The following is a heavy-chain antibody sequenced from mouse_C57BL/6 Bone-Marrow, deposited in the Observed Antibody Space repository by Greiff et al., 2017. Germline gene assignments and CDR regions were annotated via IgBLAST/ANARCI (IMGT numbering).Heavy chain of an antibody. CDR2: IDPSDSYT. D-gene: IGHD1-1*02. J-gene: IGHJ3*01. Sequence: VQLQQPGAELVMPGASVKLSCKASGYTFTSYWMHWVKQRPGQGLEWIGEIDPSDSYTNYNQKFKGKSTLTVDKSSSTAYMQLSSLTSEDSAVDYCARRWFLRGFAYWGQGTLVTVSA. CDR3: ARRWFLRGFAY. V-gene: IGHV1-69*01. CDR1: GYTFTSYW.